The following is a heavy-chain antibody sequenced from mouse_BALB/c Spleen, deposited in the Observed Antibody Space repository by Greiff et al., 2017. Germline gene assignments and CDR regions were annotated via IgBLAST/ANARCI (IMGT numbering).Heavy chain of an antibody. CDR3: ARDGTVPYFDY. D-gene: IGHD1-1*01. V-gene: IGHV5-6-3*01. J-gene: IGHJ2*01. CDR2: INSNGGST. Sequence: EVKVVESGGGLVQPGGSLKLSCAASGFTFSSYGMSWVRQTPDKRLELVATINSNGGSTYYPDSVKGRFTISRDNAKNTLYLQMSSLKSEDTAMYYCARDGTVPYFDYWGQGTTLTVSS. CDR1: GFTFSSYG.